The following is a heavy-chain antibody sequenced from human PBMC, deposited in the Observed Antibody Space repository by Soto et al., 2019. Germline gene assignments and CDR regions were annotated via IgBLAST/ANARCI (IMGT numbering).Heavy chain of an antibody. V-gene: IGHV3-23*01. D-gene: IGHD3-22*01. CDR1: GFTFSSYA. J-gene: IGHJ4*02. CDR2: ISGSGGST. CDR3: AKERGPMIVVPTRYFDY. Sequence: EEQLLESGGGLVQPGGSLRLSCAASGFTFSSYAMSWVRQAPGKGLEWVSAISGSGGSTYYADSVKGRFTISRDNSKNTLYLQMNSLRAEDTAVYYCAKERGPMIVVPTRYFDYWGQGTLVTVSS.